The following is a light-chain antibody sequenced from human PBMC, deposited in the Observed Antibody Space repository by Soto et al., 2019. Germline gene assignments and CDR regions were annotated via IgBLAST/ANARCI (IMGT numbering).Light chain of an antibody. J-gene: IGKJ5*01. V-gene: IGKV3-20*01. Sequence: VLTPPPGALSLSPCEGAALSGSAVQTVSITYLTWYQQKPGQAPRLLIFGASKRATGIPDRFSGSGSGRDFTLTISGLEPEDFAVYDCQQYGSSPLISFGQGTRLEIK. CDR1: QTVSITY. CDR2: GAS. CDR3: QQYGSSPLIS.